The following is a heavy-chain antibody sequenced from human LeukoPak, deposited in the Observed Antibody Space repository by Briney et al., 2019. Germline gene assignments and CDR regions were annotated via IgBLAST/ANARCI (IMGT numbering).Heavy chain of an antibody. CDR2: INPSGGST. V-gene: IGHV1-46*01. D-gene: IGHD2-15*01. J-gene: IGHJ4*02. CDR1: GYTFTDYY. CDR3: ARDPPNCSGGSCYATYSFDY. Sequence: ASVKVSCKASGYTFTDYYIHWVRQVPGQGLEWMGIINPSGGSTSYAQRFQGRVAMTRDMSTSTVYMELSSLRSEDTALYYCARDPPNCSGGSCYATYSFDYWGQGTLVTVSS.